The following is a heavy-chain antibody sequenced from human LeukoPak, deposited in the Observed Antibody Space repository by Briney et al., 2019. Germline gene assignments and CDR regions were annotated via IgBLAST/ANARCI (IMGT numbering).Heavy chain of an antibody. V-gene: IGHV4-34*01. CDR1: GGSFSGYY. D-gene: IGHD4-17*01. CDR2: INHSGST. CDR3: ARLKATVSIHAYFDS. Sequence: SETLSLTCTVYGGSFSGYYWSWIRQPPGKGLEWIGEINHSGSTNYNPSLKSRVSISSDTSKNQFSLELSSVTAADTAVYYCARLKATVSIHAYFDSWGQGTLVTVSS. J-gene: IGHJ4*02.